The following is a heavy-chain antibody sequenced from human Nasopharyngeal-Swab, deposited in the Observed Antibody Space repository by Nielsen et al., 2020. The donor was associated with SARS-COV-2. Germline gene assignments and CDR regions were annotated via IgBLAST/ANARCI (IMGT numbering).Heavy chain of an antibody. D-gene: IGHD1-26*01. CDR3: TTVAGSYGRFDY. V-gene: IGHV1-24*01. Sequence: ASVTVSCKVYGYTPTELSMHWVRQAPGKGLEWVGGFDPEDGETIYAQKFQGRVTMTEDTSTDTAYMELSSLTSEDTAVYYCTTVAGSYGRFDYWGQGTLVTVSS. CDR1: GYTPTELS. J-gene: IGHJ4*02. CDR2: FDPEDGET.